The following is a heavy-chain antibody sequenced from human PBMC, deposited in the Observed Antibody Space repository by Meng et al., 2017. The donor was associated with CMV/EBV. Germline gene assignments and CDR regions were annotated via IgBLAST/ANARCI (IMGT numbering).Heavy chain of an antibody. V-gene: IGHV4-59*01. CDR1: GVSISSYY. D-gene: IGHD1-26*01. CDR3: ASQYSGTYYREFDY. J-gene: IGHJ4*02. CDR2: IYYSGST. Sequence: SETLSLTCTVAGVSISSYYWSWIRQPPGKGLEWIGHIYYSGSTNYNPSLKSRVTMSVDTSKNQFSLKLSSVTAADTDVYYCASQYSGTYYREFDYWGQGTLVTVSS.